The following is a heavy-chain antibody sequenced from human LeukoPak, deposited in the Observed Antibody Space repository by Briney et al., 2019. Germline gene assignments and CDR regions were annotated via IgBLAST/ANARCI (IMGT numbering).Heavy chain of an antibody. V-gene: IGHV3-33*01. CDR3: ARGGWWLLWPRSVDFDY. Sequence: PGGSLRLSCAAPGFTFSSYGMHWVRQAPGKGLEWVAVIWYDGSNKYYADSVKGRFTISRDNSKNTLYLQMNSLRAEDTAVYYCARGGWWLLWPRSVDFDYWGQGTLVTVSS. CDR1: GFTFSSYG. J-gene: IGHJ4*02. D-gene: IGHD3-10*01. CDR2: IWYDGSNK.